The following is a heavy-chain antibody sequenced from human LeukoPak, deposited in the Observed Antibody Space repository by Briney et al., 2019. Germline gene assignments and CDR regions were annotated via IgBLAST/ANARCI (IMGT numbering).Heavy chain of an antibody. CDR2: IYTSGST. CDR1: GGTISSGSYY. CDR3: ARDNTIFGVVTPRPHYYYYYYMDV. V-gene: IGHV4-61*02. Sequence: SETLSLTCTVSGGTISSGSYYWSWIRQPAGKGLEWIGRIYTSGSTNYNPSLKSRVTISVDTSKNQFSLKLSSVTAADTAVYYCARDNTIFGVVTPRPHYYYYYYMDVWGKGTTVTVSS. D-gene: IGHD3-3*01. J-gene: IGHJ6*03.